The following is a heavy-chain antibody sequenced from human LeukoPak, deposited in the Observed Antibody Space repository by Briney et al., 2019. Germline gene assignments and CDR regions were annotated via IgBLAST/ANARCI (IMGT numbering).Heavy chain of an antibody. CDR2: ISAYSGDT. D-gene: IGHD6-6*01. CDR1: AYNFISYG. CDR3: ARGSYSSSSRGWFDP. V-gene: IGHV1-18*01. Sequence: GASVKVSCKASAYNFISYGISWVRLVPGQGLEWMGWISAYSGDTNYAQRFQGRVTMSTDTSTDTAYMELRSLKSEDTAVYYCARGSYSSSSRGWFDPWGQGTLVTVSS. J-gene: IGHJ5*02.